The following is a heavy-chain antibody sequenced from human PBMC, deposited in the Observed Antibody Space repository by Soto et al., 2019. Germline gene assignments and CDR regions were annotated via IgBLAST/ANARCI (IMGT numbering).Heavy chain of an antibody. V-gene: IGHV3-23*01. D-gene: IGHD1-26*01. CDR2: ISGSGGST. J-gene: IGHJ4*02. Sequence: GSVRLSCAASGFTFSSYAMSWVRQAPGKGLEWVSAISGSGGSTYYADSVKGRFTISRDNSKNTLYLQMNSLRAEDTAVYYCAKYGVVGATIDYWGQGTLVTVSS. CDR3: AKYGVVGATIDY. CDR1: GFTFSSYA.